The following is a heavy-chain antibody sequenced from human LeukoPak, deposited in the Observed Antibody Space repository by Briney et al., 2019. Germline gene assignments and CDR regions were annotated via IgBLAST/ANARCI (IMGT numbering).Heavy chain of an antibody. J-gene: IGHJ4*02. CDR3: ATNLATVVAKRDY. CDR1: GYSFTGYY. CDR2: FDPGDAEI. V-gene: IGHV1-24*01. Sequence: GAAVKVSCKASGYSFTGYYMHWVRQAPGKGLEWMGGFDPGDAEIIYAQKFQGRLTMTEDTSTDTAYMELSSLRSEDTAVYYCATNLATVVAKRDYWGQGTLVTVSS. D-gene: IGHD4-23*01.